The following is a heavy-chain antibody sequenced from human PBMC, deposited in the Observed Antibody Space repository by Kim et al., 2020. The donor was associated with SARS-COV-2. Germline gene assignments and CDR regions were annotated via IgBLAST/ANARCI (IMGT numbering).Heavy chain of an antibody. Sequence: ASVKVSCKSSGYTFTNYYIHWVRQAPGQGLEWMGIINPTGGSTTYARKFRGRFTMTRDTSTTTVEMQLTSLTPEDAATYYCARDLVSSNYYGMDVWGQGTTVTVSS. J-gene: IGHJ6*02. CDR2: INPTGGST. CDR3: ARDLVSSNYYGMDV. CDR1: GYTFTNYY. V-gene: IGHV1-46*01. D-gene: IGHD2-8*01.